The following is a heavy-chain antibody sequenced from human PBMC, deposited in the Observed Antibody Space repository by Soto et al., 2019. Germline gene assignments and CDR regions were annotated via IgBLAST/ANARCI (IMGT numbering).Heavy chain of an antibody. CDR3: VLMVVAAEGLDY. Sequence: GESLKISCKGSGYSFTSYWIGWVRRMPGKGLEWMGIIYPGDSDTRYSPSLQGQVTISADTSISTAYLPRSSLKASDTAMYYCVLMVVAAEGLDYWGQGTLVTVSS. D-gene: IGHD2-15*01. CDR2: IYPGDSDT. J-gene: IGHJ4*02. V-gene: IGHV5-51*01. CDR1: GYSFTSYW.